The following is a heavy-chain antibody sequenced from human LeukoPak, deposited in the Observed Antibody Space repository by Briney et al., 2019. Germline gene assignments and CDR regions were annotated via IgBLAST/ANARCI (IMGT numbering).Heavy chain of an antibody. CDR3: ARGRRYQLRYWFDP. Sequence: SETLSLTCTVSGGSISSSSYYWGWIRQPPGKGLEWITSIYYGGSTNYNPSLKSRVTISVDTSKNQFSLKLSSVTAADTAVYYCARGRRYQLRYWFDPWGQGTLVTVSS. V-gene: IGHV4-39*07. CDR1: GGSISSSSYY. CDR2: IYYGGST. J-gene: IGHJ5*02. D-gene: IGHD2-2*01.